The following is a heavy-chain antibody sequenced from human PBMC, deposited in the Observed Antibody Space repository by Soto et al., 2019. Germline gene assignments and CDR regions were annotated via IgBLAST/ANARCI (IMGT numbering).Heavy chain of an antibody. D-gene: IGHD6-6*01. CDR2: IPYSGST. J-gene: IGHJ4*02. V-gene: IGHV4-39*07. CDR3: ARGVSV. Sequence: PSETLSLTCTVSGGSINSGSISGNSYFWGWIRKSPAKGLEGIAFIPYSGSTYYNPSLRSRVTISVETSKNQFSLKLSSVTAADTAVYYRARGVSVWGQGTLVTVSS. CDR1: GGSINSGSISGNSYF.